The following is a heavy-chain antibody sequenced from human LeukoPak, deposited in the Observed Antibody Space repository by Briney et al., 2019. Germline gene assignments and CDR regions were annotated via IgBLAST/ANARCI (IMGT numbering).Heavy chain of an antibody. J-gene: IGHJ3*02. V-gene: IGHV3-7*03. CDR1: GFTFSGHW. CDR3: AKDIWSSGWYGGAFDI. Sequence: GGSLRLSCAASGFTFSGHWMSWVRQAPGKGLEWVANINQGGSDKYYVDSVKGRFTISRDNAKNSLYLQMNSLRAEDTALYYCAKDIWSSGWYGGAFDIWGQGTLVTVSS. CDR2: INQGGSDK. D-gene: IGHD6-19*01.